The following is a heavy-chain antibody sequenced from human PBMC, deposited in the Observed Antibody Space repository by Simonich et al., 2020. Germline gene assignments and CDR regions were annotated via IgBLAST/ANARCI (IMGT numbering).Heavy chain of an antibody. CDR2: IDYIGGT. V-gene: IGHV4-39*01. CDR3: ARHAGFAFDI. J-gene: IGHJ3*02. CDR1: GGSISSSSYY. D-gene: IGHD6-13*01. Sequence: QLQLQESGPGLVKPSETLSLTCTVSGGSISSSSYYWVWIRQPPGKGLEWIGSIDYIGGTNDTPSLKSRITISVDTSKNQFSRKRSSVTAADTDVYYCARHAGFAFDIWGQGTMVTVSS.